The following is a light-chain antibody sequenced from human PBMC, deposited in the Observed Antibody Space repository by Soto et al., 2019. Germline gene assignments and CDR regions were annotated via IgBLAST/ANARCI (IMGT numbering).Light chain of an antibody. Sequence: QSALTQPASVSGSPGQSITISCTGTSSDVGGYKYVSWYQQHPDKAPKLIIFEVSNRPSGVSDRFSGSKSGNTASLTISGLQAEDEGDFFCCSYAGNGAWVFGGGTKVTVL. J-gene: IGLJ3*02. CDR2: EVS. V-gene: IGLV2-14*01. CDR3: CSYAGNGAWV. CDR1: SSDVGGYKY.